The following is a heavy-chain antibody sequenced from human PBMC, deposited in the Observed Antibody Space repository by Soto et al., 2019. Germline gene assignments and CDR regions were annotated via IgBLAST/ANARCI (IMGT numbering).Heavy chain of an antibody. CDR2: IYYTGST. CDR1: GDSITSYY. V-gene: IGHV4-59*12. CDR3: ARCPRGQQLTH. J-gene: IGHJ4*02. Sequence: QVQLQESGPGLVKPSETLSLTCTVSGDSITSYYWTWIRQPPGKGLEWIGYIYYTGSTNYNPSLKSRVTISLDTSKDHVSLQLSSVSAADTAVYYCARCPRGQQLTHWGQGTLVTVFS. D-gene: IGHD6-13*01.